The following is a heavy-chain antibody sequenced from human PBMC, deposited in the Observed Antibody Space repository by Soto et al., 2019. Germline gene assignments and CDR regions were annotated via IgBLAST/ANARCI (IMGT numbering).Heavy chain of an antibody. D-gene: IGHD2-2*01. V-gene: IGHV3-15*01. CDR1: GFTFNIAW. CDR2: IKSKADGGTT. Sequence: GGSLRLCCAASGFTFNIAWMSWVRQAPGKGLEWVGRIKSKADGGTTDYAAPVKGRFTIARDDSKDTLYLQMNSLKSEDTAVYYCTIVGHCTSTSCYASYSSAQGTLVTVSS. CDR3: TIVGHCTSTSCYASYS. J-gene: IGHJ5*02.